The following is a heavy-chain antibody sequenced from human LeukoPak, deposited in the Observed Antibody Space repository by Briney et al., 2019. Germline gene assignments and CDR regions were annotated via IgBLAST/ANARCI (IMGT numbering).Heavy chain of an antibody. J-gene: IGHJ4*02. CDR3: ARVQYDFWSCYELDY. Sequence: SETLSLTCTVSGGSISSYYWSWIRQPPGKGLEWIGYIYYSGSTNYNPSLKSRVTISVDTSKNQFSLKLSSVTAADTAVYYCARVQYDFWSCYELDYWGQGTLVTVSS. D-gene: IGHD3-3*01. V-gene: IGHV4-59*01. CDR1: GGSISSYY. CDR2: IYYSGST.